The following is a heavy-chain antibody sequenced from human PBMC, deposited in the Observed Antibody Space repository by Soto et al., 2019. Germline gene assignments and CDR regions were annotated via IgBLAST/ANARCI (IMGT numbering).Heavy chain of an antibody. V-gene: IGHV1-69*05. Sequence: ASVNVSCKASGGTFSSYAISWVRQAPGQGLEWMGMIIPICGTTTYAQKFRAGFSMTRDTSTSTVYMELSSLRSEDSAVYYCATSVNSAMAFDYWGQGTLVTVSS. J-gene: IGHJ4*02. D-gene: IGHD5-18*01. CDR3: ATSVNSAMAFDY. CDR2: IIPICGTT. CDR1: GGTFSSYA.